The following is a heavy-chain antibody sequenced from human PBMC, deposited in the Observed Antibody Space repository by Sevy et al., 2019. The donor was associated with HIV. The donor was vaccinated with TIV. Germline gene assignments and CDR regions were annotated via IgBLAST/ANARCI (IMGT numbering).Heavy chain of an antibody. CDR3: AKDLHPPGPVRGTNFDY. Sequence: GGSLRLSCAASALTFTRYAFHWVRQAPGTGPEWLGVISYEGSNIYYGPSVKGRFTISRDNSKNTLYLQMNDMRTEDTAVYYCAKDLHPPGPVRGTNFDYWGRGTLVTVSS. J-gene: IGHJ4*02. V-gene: IGHV3-30*18. CDR2: ISYEGSNI. CDR1: ALTFTRYA. D-gene: IGHD1-1*01.